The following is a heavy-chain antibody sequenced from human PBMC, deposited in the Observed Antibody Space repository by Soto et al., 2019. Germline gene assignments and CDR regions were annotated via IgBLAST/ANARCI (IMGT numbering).Heavy chain of an antibody. CDR2: INAGNGNT. J-gene: IGHJ3*02. CDR3: ATYTAMVTEEGHDAFDI. CDR1: GYTFTSYA. D-gene: IGHD5-18*01. Sequence: ASVKVSCKASGYTFTSYAMHWVRQAPGQRLEWMGWINAGNGNTKYSQKFQGRVTITRDTSASTAYMELSSLRSEDTAVYYCATYTAMVTEEGHDAFDIWGQGTMVTVSS. V-gene: IGHV1-3*01.